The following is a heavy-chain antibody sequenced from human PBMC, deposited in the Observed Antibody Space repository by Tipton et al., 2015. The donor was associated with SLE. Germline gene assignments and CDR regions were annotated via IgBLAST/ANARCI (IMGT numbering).Heavy chain of an antibody. CDR2: IYYSGST. J-gene: IGHJ2*01. D-gene: IGHD2-21*01. CDR3: ARQGSDWVWYFDL. CDR1: GGSISSYY. Sequence: TLSLTCTVSGGSISSYYWGWIRQPPGKGLEWIGSIYYSGSTYYNPSLKSRVTISVDTSKNQFSLKLTSVTAADTAVYYCARQGSDWVWYFDLWGRGTLVTVSS. V-gene: IGHV4-39*01.